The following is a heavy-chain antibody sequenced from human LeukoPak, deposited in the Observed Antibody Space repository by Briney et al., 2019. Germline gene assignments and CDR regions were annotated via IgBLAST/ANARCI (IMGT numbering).Heavy chain of an antibody. J-gene: IGHJ4*02. D-gene: IGHD6-19*01. V-gene: IGHV1-8*01. Sequence: GASVKLSCKGSGYTFTSYDMNWVRQATGQGLEWMGWMNPNRGNTGYAQKFQGRVTMTRNTSISTAYMELSSLRSEDTAVYYCARQWQWPYREDYWGQGTLVTVSS. CDR2: MNPNRGNT. CDR3: ARQWQWPYREDY. CDR1: GYTFTSYD.